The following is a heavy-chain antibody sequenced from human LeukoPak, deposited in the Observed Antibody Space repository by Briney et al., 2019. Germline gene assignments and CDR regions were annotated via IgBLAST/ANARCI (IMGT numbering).Heavy chain of an antibody. CDR1: GYSFSTYW. V-gene: IGHV5-51*01. Sequence: GESLRISCKGSGYSFSTYWIGWVRQMPGKGLEWVAIIYPGDSDTRYYTSFQGQVTISADKSTSTAYLQWSSLKASDTAMYYCARRLPRNWFDPWGQGTLVTVSS. CDR3: ARRLPRNWFDP. J-gene: IGHJ5*02. CDR2: IYPGDSDT. D-gene: IGHD3-16*01.